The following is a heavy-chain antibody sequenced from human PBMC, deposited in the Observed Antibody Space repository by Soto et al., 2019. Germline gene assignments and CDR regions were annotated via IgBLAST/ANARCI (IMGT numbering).Heavy chain of an antibody. CDR1: GYTFTTYF. V-gene: IGHV1-18*04. J-gene: IGHJ4*02. Sequence: ASAKVSCKASGYTFTTYFIDWVRHAPGQGLEWMGWIRAYNANTKYEKKIQGRVTMTTDTYTSKDYMELRRMRSEETAVYYCAREGPPILDWGQGTLVTVSS. CDR2: IRAYNANT. CDR3: AREGPPILD.